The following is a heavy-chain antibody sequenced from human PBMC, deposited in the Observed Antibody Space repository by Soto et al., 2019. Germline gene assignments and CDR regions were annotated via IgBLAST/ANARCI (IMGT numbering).Heavy chain of an antibody. CDR1: GGTFSSYA. D-gene: IGHD6-19*01. V-gene: IGHV1-69*12. CDR3: ARDLTAAGWYGSHYGMDV. J-gene: IGHJ6*02. CDR2: IIPIFGTA. Sequence: QVQLVQSGAEVKKPGSSVKVSCKASGGTFSSYAISWVRQAPGQGLEWMGGIIPIFGTANYAQKFQGRVTITADESTSTAYMELSSLRSDDTAVYYCARDLTAAGWYGSHYGMDVWGQGTLVTVSS.